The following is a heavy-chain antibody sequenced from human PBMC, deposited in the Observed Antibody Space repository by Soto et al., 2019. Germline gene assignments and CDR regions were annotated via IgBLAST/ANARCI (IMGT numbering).Heavy chain of an antibody. V-gene: IGHV1-69*10. J-gene: IGHJ4*02. CDR3: AREKDYYDSSGYHRFDY. Sequence: ASVKVSCKASGGTFSSYAISWVRQAPGQGLEWMGGIIPILGIANYAQKFQGRVTITADKSTSTGYMELSSLRSEDTAVYYCAREKDYYDSSGYHRFDYWGKGTLVTVSS. CDR1: GGTFSSYA. D-gene: IGHD3-22*01. CDR2: IIPILGIA.